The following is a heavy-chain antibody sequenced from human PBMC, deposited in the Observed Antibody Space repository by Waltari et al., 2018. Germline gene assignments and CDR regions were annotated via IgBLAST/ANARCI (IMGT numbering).Heavy chain of an antibody. CDR1: GGTFSDYY. D-gene: IGHD3-10*01. CDR2: IYHSGST. J-gene: IGHJ6*03. CDR3: ARGAPYHYGSGRKYYMDV. V-gene: IGHV4-34*01. Sequence: QVQLQQWGAGLLNPSETLSLTCVGNGGTFSDYYWPWIRQPPGQGLEWIGEIYHSGSTTYITSLKSRVTISVQMSKNQFSLKLTSLTAADTAVYYCARGAPYHYGSGRKYYMDVWDKGTTVTVSS.